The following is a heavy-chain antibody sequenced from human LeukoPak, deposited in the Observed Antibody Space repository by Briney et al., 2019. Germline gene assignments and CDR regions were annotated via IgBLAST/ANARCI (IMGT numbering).Heavy chain of an antibody. CDR2: IIPIFGTA. Sequence: SVKVSCKASGGTFSSYAISWVRQAPGQGLEWMGGIIPIFGTANYAQKFQGRVTITADESTSTAYMELSSLRSEDTAVYYCARVGRFWSGSAVDCWGQGTLVTVSS. CDR1: GGTFSSYA. D-gene: IGHD3-3*01. J-gene: IGHJ4*02. V-gene: IGHV1-69*13. CDR3: ARVGRFWSGSAVDC.